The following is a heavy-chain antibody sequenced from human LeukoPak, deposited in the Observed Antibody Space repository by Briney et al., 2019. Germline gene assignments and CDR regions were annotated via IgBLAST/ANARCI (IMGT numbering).Heavy chain of an antibody. CDR2: INPNSGGT. J-gene: IGHJ4*02. CDR3: ARDEADLSELLYLPPLGY. CDR1: GYTFTGYY. V-gene: IGHV1-2*02. D-gene: IGHD1-26*01. Sequence: ASVKVSCKASGYTFTGYYMHWVRQAPGQGLEWMGWINPNSGGTNYAQKFQGRVTMTRDTSISTAYMELSRLRSDDTAVYYCARDEADLSELLYLPPLGYWGQGTLVTVSS.